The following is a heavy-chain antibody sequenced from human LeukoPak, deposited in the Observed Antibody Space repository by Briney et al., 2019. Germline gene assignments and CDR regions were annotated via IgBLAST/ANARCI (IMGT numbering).Heavy chain of an antibody. V-gene: IGHV3-48*03. CDR2: ISSSGSTK. Sequence: PGGSLRPSCEASGFTFSSYEMNWVRQAPGKGLEWVSYISSSGSTKYYADSVKGRFTISRDNSKNTLYLQMNSLRAEDTAVYYCARGGGIQYTYGPNWYFDLWGRGTLVTVSS. J-gene: IGHJ2*01. D-gene: IGHD5-18*01. CDR3: ARGGGIQYTYGPNWYFDL. CDR1: GFTFSSYE.